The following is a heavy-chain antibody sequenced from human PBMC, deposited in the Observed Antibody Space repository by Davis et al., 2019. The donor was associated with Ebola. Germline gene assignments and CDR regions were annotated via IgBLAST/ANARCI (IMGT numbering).Heavy chain of an antibody. D-gene: IGHD2-2*01. J-gene: IGHJ5*02. V-gene: IGHV5-51*01. CDR1: GYSFTSYW. Sequence: GESLKISCKGSGYSFTSYWIGWVRQLPGKGLEWMGIIYPGDSDTRYSPSFQGQVTISADKSISTAYLQWSSLKASDTAMYYCARQTYGPGCSSTSCSAWFDPWGQGTLVTVSS. CDR2: IYPGDSDT. CDR3: ARQTYGPGCSSTSCSAWFDP.